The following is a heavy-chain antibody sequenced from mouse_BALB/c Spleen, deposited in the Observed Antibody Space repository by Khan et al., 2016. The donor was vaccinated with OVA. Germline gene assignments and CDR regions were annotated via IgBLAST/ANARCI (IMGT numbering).Heavy chain of an antibody. CDR3: ARGASDWYFDV. Sequence: QIQLVQSGPELKKPGETVKISCKASGYTFTNYGMNWVKQAPGKGLKWMGWINTYTGEPTYTDDFKGRFAFSLETSASTAYLQLNNLKNEDMATYFCARGASDWYFDVWGAGTTVTVSS. CDR2: INTYTGEP. J-gene: IGHJ1*01. CDR1: GYTFTNYG. V-gene: IGHV9-1*02.